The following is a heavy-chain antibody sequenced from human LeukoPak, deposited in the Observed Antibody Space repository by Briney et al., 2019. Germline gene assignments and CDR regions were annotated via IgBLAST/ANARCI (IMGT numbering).Heavy chain of an antibody. V-gene: IGHV3-13*01. J-gene: IGHJ6*02. CDR2: IGTAGDT. CDR3: ARVVAARGMDV. CDR1: GFTFSSYD. D-gene: IGHD2-15*01. Sequence: GGSLRLSCAASGFTFSSYDMHWVRQATGKGLEWVSAIGTAGDTYYPGSVKGRFTISRENAKNSLYLQMNSLRAGDTAVYYCARVVAARGMDVWGQGTTVTVSS.